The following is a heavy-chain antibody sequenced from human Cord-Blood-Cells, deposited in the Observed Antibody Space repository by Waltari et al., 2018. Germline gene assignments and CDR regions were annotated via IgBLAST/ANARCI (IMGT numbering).Heavy chain of an antibody. V-gene: IGHV3-30*02. CDR3: ANTAYDFWSGYFDY. CDR1: GFTFSSNG. Sequence: QVQLLESGGGVVQPGGSLRLSCAASGFTFSSNGLPWARPAPGKGLEWVAFIRYDGSNKYYADSVKGRFTISRDNSKNTLYLQMNSLRAEDTAVYYCANTAYDFWSGYFDYWGQGTLVTVSS. D-gene: IGHD3-3*01. J-gene: IGHJ4*02. CDR2: IRYDGSNK.